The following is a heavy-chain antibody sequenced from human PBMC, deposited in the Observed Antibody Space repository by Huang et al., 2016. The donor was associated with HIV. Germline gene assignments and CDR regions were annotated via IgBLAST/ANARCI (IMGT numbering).Heavy chain of an antibody. D-gene: IGHD1-20*01. CDR2: IYYSGNI. V-gene: IGHV4-39*01. CDR1: GSSISSSYY. CDR3: ARPLTGTTALGY. J-gene: IGHJ4*02. Sequence: QLQLQESGPGLVKPSETLSLTCTVSGSSISSSYYWGWIRQPPGKGLEWIGNIYYSGNISYNPALKSRVTISVDTSKNHISLKVDSVTAADTAVYYCARPLTGTTALGYWGQGTLVIVSS.